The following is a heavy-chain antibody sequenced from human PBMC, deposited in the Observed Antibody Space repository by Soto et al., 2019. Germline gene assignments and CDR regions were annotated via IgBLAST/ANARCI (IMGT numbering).Heavy chain of an antibody. D-gene: IGHD5-12*01. CDR1: GYIFTSYG. V-gene: IGHV1-18*01. CDR2: ISAHNGNR. Sequence: QVQLVQSGVQVKKPGASVKVSCKASGYIFTSYGISWVRQAPGQGLEWMGWISAHNGNRKYAQKLQGRVTMTTDTSTSTAYMELRSLRSDDTAVYYCARDLGGFPDYWGQGTLVTVSS. CDR3: ARDLGGFPDY. J-gene: IGHJ4*02.